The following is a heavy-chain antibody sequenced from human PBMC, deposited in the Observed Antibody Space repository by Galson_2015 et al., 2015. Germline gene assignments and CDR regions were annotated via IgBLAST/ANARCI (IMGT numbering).Heavy chain of an antibody. D-gene: IGHD2-15*01. J-gene: IGHJ6*02. CDR3: ARGERQVVVAASYGMDV. V-gene: IGHV1-46*01. CDR2: INPSGGST. CDR1: GYTFTSYY. Sequence: SVKVSCKASGYTFTSYYMHWVRQAPGQGLEWMGIINPSGGSTSYAQKFQGRVTMTRDTSTSTVYVELSSLRSEDTAVYYCARGERQVVVAASYGMDVWGQGTTVTVSS.